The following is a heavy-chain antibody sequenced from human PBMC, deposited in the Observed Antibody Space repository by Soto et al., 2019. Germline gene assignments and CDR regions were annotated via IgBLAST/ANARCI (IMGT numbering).Heavy chain of an antibody. CDR1: GFTFSIYG. J-gene: IGHJ3*02. Sequence: QVQLVESGGGVVQPGRSLRLSCAASGFTFSIYGMHWVRHAPGKGLEWVAMISFDGSEKYYTDSVKGRFHISRDSSKNTMYLQMDSLRVEDTAVYYCARDRRLSYSDAFDIWGQGTTVTVSS. CDR2: ISFDGSEK. V-gene: IGHV3-30*03. D-gene: IGHD4-4*01. CDR3: ARDRRLSYSDAFDI.